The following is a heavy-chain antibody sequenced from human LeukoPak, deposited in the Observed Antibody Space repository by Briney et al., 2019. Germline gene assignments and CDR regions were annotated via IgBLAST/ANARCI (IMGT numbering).Heavy chain of an antibody. Sequence: GWSLRLSCAASGFTFSDYYMSWIRQAPGKGLEWVSYISSSGSTIYYADSVKGRFTISRDNAKNSLYLQMNSLRAEDTAVYYCARETAVAGTVFDYWDQGTLVTVSS. CDR1: GFTFSDYY. D-gene: IGHD6-19*01. CDR3: ARETAVAGTVFDY. V-gene: IGHV3-11*01. J-gene: IGHJ4*02. CDR2: ISSSGSTI.